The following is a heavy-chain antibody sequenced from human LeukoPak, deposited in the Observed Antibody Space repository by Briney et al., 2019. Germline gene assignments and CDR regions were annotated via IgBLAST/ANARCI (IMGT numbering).Heavy chain of an antibody. V-gene: IGHV3-7*03. CDR3: ARSIMGGGAFDY. Sequence: PGGSLRLSCAASGFTFSSYWLNWVRQTPGKGLEWVSNIKEIGSEKYHVDSVKGRFTISRDNAKSSLFLQMNNLRAEDTALYYCARSIMGGGAFDYWGQGTQVTVSS. J-gene: IGHJ4*02. D-gene: IGHD3-10*01. CDR1: GFTFSSYW. CDR2: IKEIGSEK.